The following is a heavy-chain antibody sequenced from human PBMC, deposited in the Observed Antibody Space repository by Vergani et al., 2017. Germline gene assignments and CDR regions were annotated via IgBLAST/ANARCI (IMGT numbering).Heavy chain of an antibody. CDR3: ASAHNYDFWSGYSTGAFDI. V-gene: IGHV3-74*02. CDR2: INSDGSST. Sequence: VQLVESGGGVVQPGGSLRLSCAASGFTFSSYWMHWVRHAPGQGLVWVSRINSDGSSTSYADSVKGRFTISRDNAKNTLYLQMNSLRAEDTAVYYCASAHNYDFWSGYSTGAFDIWGQGTMVTVSS. J-gene: IGHJ3*02. D-gene: IGHD3-3*01. CDR1: GFTFSSYW.